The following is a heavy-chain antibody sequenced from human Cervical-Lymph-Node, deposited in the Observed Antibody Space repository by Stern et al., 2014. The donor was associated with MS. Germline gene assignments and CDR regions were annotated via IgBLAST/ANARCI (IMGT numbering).Heavy chain of an antibody. V-gene: IGHV4-59*01. CDR2: IHYSGST. CDR3: ARRDYYDSSGYYDDAFDI. Sequence: QVQLGQSGPGLVKPSETLSLTCTVSGGSISTFYWNWIRQSPGKGLEWIGQIHYSGSTNYNPSLKSRVTISVDTSKNQFSLNLRSVTAADTAVYFCARRDYYDSSGYYDDAFDIWGQGTMVTVSS. D-gene: IGHD3-22*01. CDR1: GGSISTFY. J-gene: IGHJ3*02.